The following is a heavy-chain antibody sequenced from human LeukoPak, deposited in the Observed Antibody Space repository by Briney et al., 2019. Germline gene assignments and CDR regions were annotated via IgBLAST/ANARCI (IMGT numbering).Heavy chain of an antibody. CDR3: ARDTANYYYDSSGYYFDY. CDR1: GYTFISYY. D-gene: IGHD3-22*01. Sequence: VSVKVSCKASGYTFISYYMHWVRQAPGQGLEWMGIINPRGGSTSYAQKFQGRVTMTRDTSTSTVYMELSSLRSEDTAVYYCARDTANYYYDSSGYYFDYWGQGTLVTVSS. CDR2: INPRGGST. J-gene: IGHJ4*02. V-gene: IGHV1-46*01.